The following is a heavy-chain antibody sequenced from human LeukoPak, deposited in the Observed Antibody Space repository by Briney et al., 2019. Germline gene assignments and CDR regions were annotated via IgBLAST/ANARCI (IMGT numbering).Heavy chain of an antibody. CDR2: IYSGGST. V-gene: IGHV3-66*01. J-gene: IGHJ4*02. Sequence: PGGSLRLSCTTSGFTFGDYAMSWVRQAPGKGLEWVSVIYSGGSTYYADSVKGRFTISRDNSKNTLYLQMNSLRAEDTAVYYCARTGGSYPSVLDFDYWGQGTLVTVSS. CDR1: GFTFGDYA. CDR3: ARTGGSYPSVLDFDY. D-gene: IGHD1-26*01.